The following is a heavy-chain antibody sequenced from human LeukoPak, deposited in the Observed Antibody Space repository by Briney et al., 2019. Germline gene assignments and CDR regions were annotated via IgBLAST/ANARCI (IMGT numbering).Heavy chain of an antibody. CDR2: IRYDGSHK. V-gene: IGHV3-30*02. D-gene: IGHD6-19*01. Sequence: GGSLRLSCGASGFTFSSYAMHWVRQAPGKGLEWVAFIRYDGSHKYYADSVKGRFTISRDNSKNTLYLQMNSLRAEDTAVYYCAKDRQWLGEGVCDYWGQGTLVTVSS. J-gene: IGHJ4*02. CDR1: GFTFSSYA. CDR3: AKDRQWLGEGVCDY.